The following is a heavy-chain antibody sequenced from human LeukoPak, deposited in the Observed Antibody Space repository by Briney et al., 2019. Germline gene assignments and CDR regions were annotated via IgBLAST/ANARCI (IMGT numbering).Heavy chain of an antibody. CDR1: GYTFTSYY. CDR3: ARSPGRTAMATNFDY. J-gene: IGHJ4*02. Sequence: APVKVSCKASGYTFTSYYMHWVRQAPGQGLEWMGIINPSGGSTSYAQKFQGRVTMTRDTSTSTVYMELSSLRSEDTAVYYCARSPGRTAMATNFDYWGQGTLVTVSS. V-gene: IGHV1-46*01. D-gene: IGHD5-18*01. CDR2: INPSGGST.